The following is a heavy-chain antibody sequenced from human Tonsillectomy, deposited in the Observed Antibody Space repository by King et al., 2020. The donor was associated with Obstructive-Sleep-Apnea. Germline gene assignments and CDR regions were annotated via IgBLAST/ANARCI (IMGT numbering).Heavy chain of an antibody. CDR3: ARGWYYGSGSYYYYYGMDV. D-gene: IGHD3-10*01. CDR2: IYYSGIT. V-gene: IGHV4-59*01. CDR1: CGSISSYY. J-gene: IGHJ6*02. Sequence: QLQESGPGLVKPSETLSLTCTFSCGSISSYYWSLFRQPPGKGLVWIGYIYYSGITKYNSSLTSRVTISVDTSKNQFSLKLCSVTAADTAVYYCARGWYYGSGSYYYYYGMDVWGQGTTVTVSS.